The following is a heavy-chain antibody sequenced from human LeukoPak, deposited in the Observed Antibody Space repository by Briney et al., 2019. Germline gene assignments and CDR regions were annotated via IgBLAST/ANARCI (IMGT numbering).Heavy chain of an antibody. CDR1: GGSISSSSYY. CDR2: ISSSGST. D-gene: IGHD3-22*01. V-gene: IGHV4-61*02. Sequence: SETLSLTCTVSGGSISSSSYYWSWIRQPAGRGLEWIGRISSSGSTNYNPSLKSRVTISVDTSKNQFSLKLSSVTAADTAVYFCARGPYSYDSSGAFDIWGQGTMVTVSS. J-gene: IGHJ3*02. CDR3: ARGPYSYDSSGAFDI.